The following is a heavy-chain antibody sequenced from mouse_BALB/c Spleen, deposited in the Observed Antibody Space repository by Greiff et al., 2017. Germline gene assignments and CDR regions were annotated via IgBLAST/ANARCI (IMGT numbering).Heavy chain of an antibody. J-gene: IGHJ4*01. Sequence: VKLVESGAELVKPGASVKMSCKASGNTFTSYWMHWVKQRPGQGLEWIGYINPSTGYTEYNQKFKDKATLTADKSSSTAYMQLSSLTSEDSAVYYYASGYYGSSYYAMDYWGQGTSVTVSS. D-gene: IGHD1-1*01. CDR1: GNTFTSYW. CDR3: ASGYYGSSYYAMDY. CDR2: INPSTGYT. V-gene: IGHV1-7*01.